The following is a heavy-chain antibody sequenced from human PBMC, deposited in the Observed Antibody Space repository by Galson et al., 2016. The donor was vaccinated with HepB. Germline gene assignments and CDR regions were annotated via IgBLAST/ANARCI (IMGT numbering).Heavy chain of an antibody. CDR3: AKGKASYSSSWYFDY. CDR2: ISWNSVNI. J-gene: IGHJ4*02. CDR1: GFTFDDYA. Sequence: SLRLSCAASGFTFDDYAMHWIRQAPGKGLEWVSGISWNSVNIVSADSVEGRFTISRDNAKNSLYLQMNSLRAEDTALYYCAKGKASYSSSWYFDYWDQGTLVTVSS. V-gene: IGHV3-9*01. D-gene: IGHD6-13*01.